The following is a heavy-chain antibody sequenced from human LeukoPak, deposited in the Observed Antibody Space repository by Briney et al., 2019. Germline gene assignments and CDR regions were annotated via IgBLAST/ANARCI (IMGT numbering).Heavy chain of an antibody. J-gene: IGHJ5*02. CDR2: ISSRSSYI. V-gene: IGHV3-21*04. Sequence: GGSLRLSCAASGFTFSSYSMNWVRQAPGKGLEWGSSISSRSSYIYYADSVKGRFTISRDNAKNSLYLQMNSLRAEDTAVYYCARVRCSSTSCYKLNQNWFDPWGQGTLVTVSS. CDR1: GFTFSSYS. CDR3: ARVRCSSTSCYKLNQNWFDP. D-gene: IGHD2-2*02.